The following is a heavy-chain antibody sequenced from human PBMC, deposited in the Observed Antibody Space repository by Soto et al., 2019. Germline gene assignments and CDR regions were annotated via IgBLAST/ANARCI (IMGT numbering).Heavy chain of an antibody. CDR1: GFTFSDYY. CDR2: ISSSSSYT. V-gene: IGHV3-11*06. CDR3: ARDQQSTSLYFSSYYYGMDV. Sequence: QVQLVESGGGLVKPGGSLRLSCAASGFTFSDYYMSWIRQAPGKGLEWVSYISSSSSYTNYADSVKGRFTISRDNAKNSLYLQMNSLRAEDTAVYYCARDQQSTSLYFSSYYYGMDVWGQGTTVTVSS. J-gene: IGHJ6*02. D-gene: IGHD2-2*01.